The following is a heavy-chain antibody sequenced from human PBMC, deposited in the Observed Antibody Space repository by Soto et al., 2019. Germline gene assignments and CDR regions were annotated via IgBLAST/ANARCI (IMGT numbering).Heavy chain of an antibody. J-gene: IGHJ4*02. CDR2: ISSISSTI. V-gene: IGHV3-48*02. CDR1: GFTFSSYS. CDR3: ARDSPFYYYDSSGYYPGYLDY. D-gene: IGHD3-22*01. Sequence: GGSLSRSCAASGFTFSSYSMNWVRQAPGKGLEWVSYISSISSTIYYADSVKGRFTISRDNAKNSLYLQMNSLRDEDTAVYYCARDSPFYYYDSSGYYPGYLDYWGQGTLVTVSS.